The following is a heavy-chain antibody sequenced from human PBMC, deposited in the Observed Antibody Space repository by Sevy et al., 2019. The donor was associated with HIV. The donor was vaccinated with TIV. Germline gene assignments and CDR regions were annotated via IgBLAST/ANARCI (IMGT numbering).Heavy chain of an antibody. D-gene: IGHD2-15*01. CDR3: ARDIVVVVAAARGYYYGMDV. V-gene: IGHV3-30-3*01. J-gene: IGHJ6*02. CDR1: GFTFSSYA. Sequence: GGCLRLSCAASGFTFSSYAMHWVRQAPGRGLEWVAVISYDGNNKYYADSVKGRFTISRDNSKNTLYLQMNSLRAEDTAVYYCARDIVVVVAAARGYYYGMDVWGQGTTVTVSS. CDR2: ISYDGNNK.